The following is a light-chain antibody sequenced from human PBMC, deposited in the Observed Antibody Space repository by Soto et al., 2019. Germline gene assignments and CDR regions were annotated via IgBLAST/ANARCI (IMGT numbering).Light chain of an antibody. Sequence: DIQMTQSPSTLSASVGDRVTITCRASQSISSWLAWYQRKPGKAPKLLIYDASSLESGVPSRFSGSGSGTEFTLTISSLQPDDFATYYCQHYKSYPWTFGQGTKVDIK. V-gene: IGKV1-5*01. CDR2: DAS. CDR1: QSISSW. J-gene: IGKJ1*01. CDR3: QHYKSYPWT.